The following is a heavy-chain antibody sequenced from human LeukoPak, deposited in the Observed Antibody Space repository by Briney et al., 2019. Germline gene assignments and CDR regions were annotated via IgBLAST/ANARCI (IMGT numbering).Heavy chain of an antibody. V-gene: IGHV4-34*01. D-gene: IGHD6-13*01. CDR1: GGSFSGYY. CDR3: ARVVAAAGIYVDY. Sequence: SETLSLACAVYGGSFSGYYWSWIRQPPGKGLEWIGEINHSGSTNYNPSLKSRVTISVDTSKNQFSLKLSSVTAADTAVYYCARVVAAAGIYVDYWGQGTLVTVSS. CDR2: INHSGST. J-gene: IGHJ4*02.